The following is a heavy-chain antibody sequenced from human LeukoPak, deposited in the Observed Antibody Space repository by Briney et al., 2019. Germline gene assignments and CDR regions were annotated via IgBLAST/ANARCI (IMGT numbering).Heavy chain of an antibody. CDR3: AKDTGGSYYYYYYGMDV. J-gene: IGHJ6*02. CDR2: ISWKSGSI. D-gene: IGHD1-26*01. Sequence: GGSLRLSCAASGFTFDDYAMHWVRQAPGKGLEWVSGISWKSGSIGYADSVKGRFTISRDNAMNSLYLQMNSLRAEDTALYYCAKDTGGSYYYYYYGMDVWGQGTTVTVSS. V-gene: IGHV3-9*01. CDR1: GFTFDDYA.